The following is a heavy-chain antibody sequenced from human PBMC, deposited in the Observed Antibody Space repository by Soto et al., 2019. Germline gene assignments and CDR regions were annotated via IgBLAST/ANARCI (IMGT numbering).Heavy chain of an antibody. J-gene: IGHJ4*02. Sequence: PGGSLRLSCAASGFTFSSYAMSWVRQAPGKGLKWVSAISGSGGSTYYADSVKGRFTISRDNSKNTLYLQMDSLRAEDTAVYYCAKDPPPAGDITMIVVGFFDFWGQGTLVTVSS. D-gene: IGHD3-22*01. CDR2: ISGSGGST. V-gene: IGHV3-23*01. CDR3: AKDPPPAGDITMIVVGFFDF. CDR1: GFTFSSYA.